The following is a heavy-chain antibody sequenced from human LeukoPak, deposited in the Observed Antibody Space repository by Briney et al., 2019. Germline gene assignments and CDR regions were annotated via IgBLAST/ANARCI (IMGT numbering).Heavy chain of an antibody. CDR3: ARGSGPRFDY. CDR2: INHSGST. CDR1: GGSFSGYY. D-gene: IGHD3-10*01. Sequence: PSETLSLTCAVYGGSFSGYYWSWIRQPPGKGLEWIGEINHSGSTNYNPSLKSRVTMSVDTSKNQFSLKLSSVTAADTAVYYCARGSGPRFDYWGQGTLVTVSS. J-gene: IGHJ4*02. V-gene: IGHV4-34*01.